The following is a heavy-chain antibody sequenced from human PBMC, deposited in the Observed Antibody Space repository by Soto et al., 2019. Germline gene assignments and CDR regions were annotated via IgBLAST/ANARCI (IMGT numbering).Heavy chain of an antibody. CDR3: DRERGSDSVGPKNNWFDP. D-gene: IGHD6-25*01. Sequence: QVQLVQSGDEVKNPGASVKVSCKTSGYTFTDYHIHWVRQAPGQGLEFMGWINANNGGAGSAQQFQGRVTVTRDTSVSTVYMELGKRSSDYTDVYDCDRERGSDSVGPKNNWFDPWGQGTRVTVSS. V-gene: IGHV1-2*02. CDR2: INANNGGA. CDR1: GYTFTDYH. J-gene: IGHJ5*02.